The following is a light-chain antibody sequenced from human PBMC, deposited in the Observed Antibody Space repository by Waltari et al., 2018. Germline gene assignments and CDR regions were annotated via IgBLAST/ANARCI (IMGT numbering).Light chain of an antibody. J-gene: IGKJ4*01. Sequence: AIRKNQYPSSPSASTGDRVTITCRASQGISSYLAWYQQKPGKAPKLLIYGASTLQSGVPSRFSGSGSGTDFTLTISCLQSEDFATYYCQQYHNYPFFGGGTRVEIK. V-gene: IGKV1-8*01. CDR1: QGISSY. CDR2: GAS. CDR3: QQYHNYPF.